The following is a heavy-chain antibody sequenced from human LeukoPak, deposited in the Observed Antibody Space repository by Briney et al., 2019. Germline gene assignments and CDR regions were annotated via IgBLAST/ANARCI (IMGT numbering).Heavy chain of an antibody. Sequence: SSETLSLTCTVSGGSISSGSYYWSWIRQPAGKGLEWIGRIYTSGSTNYNPSLKSRVTISVDTSKNQFSLKLSSVTAADTAVYYCAGVPFGELSIWFDPWGQGTLVTVSS. CDR3: AGVPFGELSIWFDP. CDR1: GGSISSGSYY. CDR2: IYTSGST. D-gene: IGHD3-10*01. V-gene: IGHV4-61*02. J-gene: IGHJ5*02.